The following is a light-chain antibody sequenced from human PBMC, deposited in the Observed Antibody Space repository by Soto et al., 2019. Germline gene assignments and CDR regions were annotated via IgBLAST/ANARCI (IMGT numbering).Light chain of an antibody. CDR3: QQYKAYPYT. CDR2: DAS. CDR1: QSISSW. J-gene: IGKJ2*01. Sequence: DIQMTQSPSTLSASVGDRVAITCRASQSISSWLAWYQQKPGKAPKLLIYDASSLESGVPSRFSGSGSGTEFTLTISGLQPDDFATYYCQQYKAYPYTFAQGTKVDIK. V-gene: IGKV1-5*01.